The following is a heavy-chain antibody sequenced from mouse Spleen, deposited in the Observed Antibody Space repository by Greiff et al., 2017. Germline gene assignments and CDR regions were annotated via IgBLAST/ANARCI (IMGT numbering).Heavy chain of an antibody. J-gene: IGHJ2*01. V-gene: IGHV5-17*01. CDR3: ASYYYGSSAY. CDR1: GFTFSDYG. CDR2: ISSGSSTI. Sequence: EVQLVESGGGLVKPGGSLKLSCAASGFTFSDYGMHWVRQAPEKGLEWVAYISSGSSTIYYADTVKGRFTISRDNAKNTLFLQMTSLRSEDTAKYYCASYYYGSSAYWGQGTTLTVSS. D-gene: IGHD1-1*01.